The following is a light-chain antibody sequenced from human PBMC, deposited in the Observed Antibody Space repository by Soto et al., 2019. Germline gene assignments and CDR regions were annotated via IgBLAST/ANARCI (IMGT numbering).Light chain of an antibody. CDR1: SSDVGAYRY. Sequence: QSVLTQPPSASGSLGQSVTISCTGTSSDVGAYRYVSWYQQYPGKAPKLIVYEVHERPSGVPARFSGSKSGSTASLTISGLQAEDEADYYCNSYTGTSNVFGTGTKLTVL. CDR3: NSYTGTSNV. CDR2: EVH. J-gene: IGLJ1*01. V-gene: IGLV2-8*01.